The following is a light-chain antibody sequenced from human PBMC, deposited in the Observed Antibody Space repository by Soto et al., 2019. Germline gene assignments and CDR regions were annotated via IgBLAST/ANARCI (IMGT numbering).Light chain of an antibody. Sequence: IQITQTPSTLFPSVEARVTTTSRASQGIRNGLGWYQQKPGKAPKLLIYAASSLQSGVPSRFSGSGSGTDFTLTISSLQPEDFATYYCQQDYNYPETFGQGTKVDIK. CDR1: QGIRNG. V-gene: IGKV1-6*01. CDR2: AAS. J-gene: IGKJ1*01. CDR3: QQDYNYPET.